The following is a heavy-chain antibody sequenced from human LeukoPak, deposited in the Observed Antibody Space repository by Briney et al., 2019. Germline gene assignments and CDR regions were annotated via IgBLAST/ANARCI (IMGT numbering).Heavy chain of an antibody. D-gene: IGHD2-15*01. CDR2: INWNGGNT. CDR3: ARARRVVPDAFDI. Sequence: PGGSLRLXCAASGFTFDDYGMSWVRRPPGKGLEWVSGINWNGGNTGYADSVKGRFTISRDNAKNSLYLQMNSLRAEDTALYYCARARRVVPDAFDIWGQGTMVTVSS. CDR1: GFTFDDYG. J-gene: IGHJ3*02. V-gene: IGHV3-20*04.